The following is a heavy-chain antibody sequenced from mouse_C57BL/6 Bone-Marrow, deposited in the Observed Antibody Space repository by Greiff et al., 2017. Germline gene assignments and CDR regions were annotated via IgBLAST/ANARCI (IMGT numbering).Heavy chain of an antibody. CDR1: GFTFSNYW. CDR3: TGSRFITTVVAYYYAMDY. J-gene: IGHJ4*01. V-gene: IGHV6-3*01. Sequence: EVKLMESGGGLVQPGGSMKLSCVASGFTFSNYWMNWVRQSPEKGLEWVAQIRLKSDNYATHYAESVKGRFTISRDDSKSSVYLQMNNLRAEDTGIYYCTGSRFITTVVAYYYAMDYWGQGTSVTVSS. D-gene: IGHD1-1*01. CDR2: IRLKSDNYAT.